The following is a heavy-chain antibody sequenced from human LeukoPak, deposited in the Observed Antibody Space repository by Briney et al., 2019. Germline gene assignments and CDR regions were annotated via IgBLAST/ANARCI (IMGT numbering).Heavy chain of an antibody. CDR2: ITSTGTYI. J-gene: IGHJ6*03. CDR1: GFSFSDYN. V-gene: IGHV3-21*01. Sequence: PGGSLRLSCAASGFSFSDYNMNWVRQAPGKALEWVSSITSTGTYIFYGDSVKGRFTISRDNAKNSLYLQMNSLRAEDTAVYYCARDRGNQRGYYYYYMDVWGKGTTVTVSS. CDR3: ARDRGNQRGYYYYYMDV. D-gene: IGHD1-14*01.